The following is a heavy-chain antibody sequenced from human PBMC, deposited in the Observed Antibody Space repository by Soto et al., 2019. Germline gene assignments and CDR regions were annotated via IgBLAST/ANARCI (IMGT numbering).Heavy chain of an antibody. Sequence: QVQLVQSGAEVKKPGASVKVSCKASGYTFTDSYIHWVRQAPGKGLAGMGWISPTSGATKHAQKFQGWVAVTRDTSTSTVYWNLSRLKSDGSAVYYCAREHYDNGPSGVDGWGQGTRVTVSS. CDR3: AREHYDNGPSGVDG. CDR2: ISPTSGAT. J-gene: IGHJ6*02. CDR1: GYTFTDSY. V-gene: IGHV1-2*04. D-gene: IGHD3-22*01.